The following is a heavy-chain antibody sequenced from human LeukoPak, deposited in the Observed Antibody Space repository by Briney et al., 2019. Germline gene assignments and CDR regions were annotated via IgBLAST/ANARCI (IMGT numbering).Heavy chain of an antibody. V-gene: IGHV3-30*18. CDR3: AKRSEDGYNYVDY. CDR2: ISLDGSTK. D-gene: IGHD5-24*01. J-gene: IGHJ4*02. CDR1: GFTFSSNG. Sequence: GGSLRLSCAASGFTFSSNGMHWVRQAPGKGLEWVAVISLDGSTKYYADSVKGRFIVSRDNSRNTLYLQMNSLRAEDTAVYFCAKRSEDGYNYVDYWGQGTLVTVSS.